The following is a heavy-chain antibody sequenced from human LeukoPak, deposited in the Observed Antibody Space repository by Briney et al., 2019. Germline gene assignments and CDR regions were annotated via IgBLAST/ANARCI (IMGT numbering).Heavy chain of an antibody. D-gene: IGHD3-9*01. CDR2: IYTSGST. Sequence: PSETLSLTCTVSGGSISSGGYYWSWIRQPAGKGLEWIGRIYTSGSTNYNPSLKSRVTISVDTSKNQFSLKLSSVTAADTAVYYCARDQYKLNYDILTGYDSQWGQGTLVTVSS. V-gene: IGHV4-61*02. CDR3: ARDQYKLNYDILTGYDSQ. J-gene: IGHJ4*02. CDR1: GGSISSGGYY.